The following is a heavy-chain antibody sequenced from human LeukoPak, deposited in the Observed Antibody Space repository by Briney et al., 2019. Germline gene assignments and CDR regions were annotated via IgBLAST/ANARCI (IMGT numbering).Heavy chain of an antibody. V-gene: IGHV3-48*03. CDR3: AREPNTAMGSSYYFDY. CDR2: ISSSGSTI. Sequence: GGSLRLSCAASGFTFSSYEMNWVRQAPGKGLKWVSYISSSGSTIYYADSVKGRFTISRDNAKNSLYLQMNSLRAEDTAVYYCAREPNTAMGSSYYFDYWGQGTLVTVSS. D-gene: IGHD5-18*01. CDR1: GFTFSSYE. J-gene: IGHJ4*02.